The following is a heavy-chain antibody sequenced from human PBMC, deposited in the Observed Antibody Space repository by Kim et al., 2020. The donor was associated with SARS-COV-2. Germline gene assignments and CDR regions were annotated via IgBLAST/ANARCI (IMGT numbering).Heavy chain of an antibody. V-gene: IGHV3-66*01. D-gene: IGHD3-22*01. J-gene: IGHJ2*01. CDR3: ATAGYHDSSGHYF. Sequence: GGSLRLSCAASGFSVRNTYLSWFRQAPGKGLEWVSLIYYSGRTFYADSAMGSFTASTDNSKNTLYLQMNSLGAEDTAVYYCATAGYHDSSGHYF. CDR1: GFSVRNTY. CDR2: IYYSGRT.